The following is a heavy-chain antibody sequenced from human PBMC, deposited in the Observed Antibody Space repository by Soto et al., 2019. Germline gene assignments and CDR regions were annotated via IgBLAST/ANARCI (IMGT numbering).Heavy chain of an antibody. J-gene: IGHJ4*02. Sequence: KPSETLSLTCTASGGSINSDNYWTWIRQPPGKGLEWIGHIYYSGSTDYNPSLKSRVSISVDMSKNQVSLKLTSVTAADTAVYYCAREGGESADGLYYFDYWGQGTLVTVSS. CDR3: AREGGESADGLYYFDY. V-gene: IGHV4-30-4*01. CDR2: IYYSGST. D-gene: IGHD3-16*01. CDR1: GGSINSDNY.